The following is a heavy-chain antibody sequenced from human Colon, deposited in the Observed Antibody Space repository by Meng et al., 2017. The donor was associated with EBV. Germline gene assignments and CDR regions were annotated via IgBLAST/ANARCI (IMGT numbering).Heavy chain of an antibody. V-gene: IGHV4-31*03. CDR1: GGSVSSGGYY. J-gene: IGHJ4*02. CDR3: ARVSSGWDYFDY. CDR2: IYYSGST. Sequence: QLRWQESGPGLVKPSHTLALTCTVSGGSVSSGGYYWTWIRQHPGKGREWFGNIYYSGSTFYNPSLKRRVIISIDTSKNQFSLNLRSVTAADTAVYYCARVSSGWDYFDYWGQGTLVTVSS. D-gene: IGHD6-19*01.